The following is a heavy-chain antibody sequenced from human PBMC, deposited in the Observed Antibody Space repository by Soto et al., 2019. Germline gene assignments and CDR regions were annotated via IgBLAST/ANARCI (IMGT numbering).Heavy chain of an antibody. J-gene: IGHJ6*02. CDR1: GGTFSSYA. CDR3: ASRTRIAAPIYYYGMDV. Sequence: SVKVSCKASGGTFSSYAISWVRQAPGRGLEWMGGIIPIFGTANYAQKFQGRVTITADESTSTAYMELSSLRSEDTAVYYCASRTRIAAPIYYYGMDVWGQGTTVTVSS. D-gene: IGHD6-13*01. CDR2: IIPIFGTA. V-gene: IGHV1-69*13.